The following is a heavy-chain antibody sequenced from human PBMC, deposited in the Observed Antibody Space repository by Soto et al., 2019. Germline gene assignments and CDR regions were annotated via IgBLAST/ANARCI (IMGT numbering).Heavy chain of an antibody. J-gene: IGHJ4*02. D-gene: IGHD3-9*01. Sequence: TVSGGSISSYYWSWIRQPAGKGLEWIGRIYTSGSTNYNPSLKSRVTMSVDTSKNQFSLKLSSVTAADTAVYYCARGRGYYDILTGYYNGYYFDYWGQGTLVTVSS. V-gene: IGHV4-4*07. CDR3: ARGRGYYDILTGYYNGYYFDY. CDR2: IYTSGST. CDR1: GGSISSYY.